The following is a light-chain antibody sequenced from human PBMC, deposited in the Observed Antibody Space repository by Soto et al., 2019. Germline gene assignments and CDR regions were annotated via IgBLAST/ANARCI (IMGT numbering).Light chain of an antibody. Sequence: QSALTQPPSASGSPGQSVTISCTGSSSDIGGYNYVSWYQQHPGKAPKLMIYEVYKRPSGVPDRFSGSKSGNTASLTVSGLQAEDEADYYCSSYAGTNKVLFGGGTKLTVL. CDR3: SSYAGTNKVL. V-gene: IGLV2-8*01. CDR2: EVY. J-gene: IGLJ2*01. CDR1: SSDIGGYNY.